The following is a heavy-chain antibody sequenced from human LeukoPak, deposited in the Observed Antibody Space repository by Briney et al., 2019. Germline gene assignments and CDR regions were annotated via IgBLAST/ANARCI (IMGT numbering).Heavy chain of an antibody. CDR2: ISGSGGST. J-gene: IGHJ3*02. D-gene: IGHD6-13*01. V-gene: IGHV3-23*01. Sequence: GESLKISCAASGFTFSSYAMSWVRQAPGKGLEWVSVISGSGGSTYYADSVKGRFTISRDNSKNTLYLQMNSLRAEDTAVYYCAKGVSAAADDAFDIWGQGTMVTVSS. CDR1: GFTFSSYA. CDR3: AKGVSAAADDAFDI.